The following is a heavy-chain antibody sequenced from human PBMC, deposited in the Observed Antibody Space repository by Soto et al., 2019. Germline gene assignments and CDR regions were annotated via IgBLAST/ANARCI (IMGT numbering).Heavy chain of an antibody. Sequence: QVQLVESGGGVVQPGRSLRLSCAASGFTFSYYPMHWVRQAPGKGLEWVAVISYDGSNKYYEDSVKGRFTISRDNSKNXLDLQMNSLRAEDTAVYYCARGVGGFDGDDNDFDYWGQGALVSVSS. V-gene: IGHV3-30-3*01. CDR2: ISYDGSNK. CDR1: GFTFSYYP. D-gene: IGHD4-17*01. J-gene: IGHJ4*02. CDR3: ARGVGGFDGDDNDFDY.